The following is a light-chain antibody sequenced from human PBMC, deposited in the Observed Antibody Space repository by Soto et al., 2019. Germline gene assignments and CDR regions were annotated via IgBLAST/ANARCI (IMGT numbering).Light chain of an antibody. Sequence: EIVLTQSPATLSLSPGERATLSCRASQSVSSYLAWYQQKPGQAPRLLIYDASNRATGIPARFSGSGSGTDFTLTISSLEPEDFSFYYCQQRSNCPPFTFGPGTKV. V-gene: IGKV3-11*01. J-gene: IGKJ3*01. CDR2: DAS. CDR3: QQRSNCPPFT. CDR1: QSVSSY.